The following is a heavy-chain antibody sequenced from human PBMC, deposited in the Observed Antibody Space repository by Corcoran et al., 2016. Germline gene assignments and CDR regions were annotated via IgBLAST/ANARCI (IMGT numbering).Heavy chain of an antibody. CDR2: IIPIFGTA. Sequence: QVQLVQSGAEVKKPGSSVKVSCKASGGTFSSDAICWVRQAPGQGLEWMGGIIPIFGTANYAQKFQGRVTITADKSTSTAYMELSSLRSEDTAVYYCARDPPHIVVVPAATLGWFDPWGHGTLVTVSS. J-gene: IGHJ5*02. V-gene: IGHV1-69*06. CDR3: ARDPPHIVVVPAATLGWFDP. CDR1: GGTFSSDA. D-gene: IGHD2-2*01.